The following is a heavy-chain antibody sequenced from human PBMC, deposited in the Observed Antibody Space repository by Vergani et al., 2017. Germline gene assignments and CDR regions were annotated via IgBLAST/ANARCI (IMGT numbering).Heavy chain of an antibody. CDR1: GGTFSSYA. Sequence: QVQLVQSGAEVKKPGSSVKVSCKASGGTFSSYAISGVRQAPGQGLEWMGGIIPIFGTANYAQKFQGRVTITADESTSTAYMELSSLRSEDTAVYYCARDSTGQLERRDTFDIWGQGTMVTVSS. D-gene: IGHD1-1*01. CDR2: IIPIFGTA. V-gene: IGHV1-69*01. J-gene: IGHJ3*02. CDR3: ARDSTGQLERRDTFDI.